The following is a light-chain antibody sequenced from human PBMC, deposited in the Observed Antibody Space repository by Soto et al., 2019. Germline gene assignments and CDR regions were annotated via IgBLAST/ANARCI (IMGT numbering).Light chain of an antibody. CDR1: SSDVGGYNY. V-gene: IGLV2-14*01. J-gene: IGLJ2*01. Sequence: QSALTQPASVSGSPGQSITISCTGTSSDVGGYNYVSWYQQHPGKAPKLLIYEVTNRPSGVSNRFSGSKSGNTASLTISGLQAEDETDYYCSSYTDTTTLVVFGGGTQLTVL. CDR3: SSYTDTTTLVV. CDR2: EVT.